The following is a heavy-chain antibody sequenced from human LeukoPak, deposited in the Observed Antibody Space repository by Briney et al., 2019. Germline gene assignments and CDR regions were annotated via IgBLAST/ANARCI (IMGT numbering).Heavy chain of an antibody. J-gene: IGHJ6*03. CDR1: GFTFGDYA. CDR3: TRVSDSSGYYTDYYYYYYMDV. CDR2: IRSKAYGGTT. D-gene: IGHD3-22*01. Sequence: GGSLRLSCTVSGFTFGDYAMSWFRQAPGKGLEWVGFIRSKAYGGTTEYAASVKGRFTISRDDSKSIAYLQMNSLKTEDTAVYYCTRVSDSSGYYTDYYYYYYMDVWGKGTTVTVSS. V-gene: IGHV3-49*03.